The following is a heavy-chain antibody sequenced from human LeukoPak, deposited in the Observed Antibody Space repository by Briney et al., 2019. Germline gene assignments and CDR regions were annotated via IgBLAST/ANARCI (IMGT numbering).Heavy chain of an antibody. Sequence: ASVKVSCKASGYTFTSYAMHWVRQAPGQRLEWMGWINAGNGNTKYSQEFQGRVTITRDTSASTAYMELSSLRSEDMAVYYCARETPLWDGDQTYYFDYWGQGTLVTVSS. D-gene: IGHD4-17*01. CDR2: INAGNGNT. V-gene: IGHV1-3*03. CDR3: ARETPLWDGDQTYYFDY. CDR1: GYTFTSYA. J-gene: IGHJ4*02.